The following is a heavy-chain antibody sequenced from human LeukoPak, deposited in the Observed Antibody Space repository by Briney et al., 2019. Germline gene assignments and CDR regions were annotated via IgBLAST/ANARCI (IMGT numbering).Heavy chain of an antibody. CDR1: GYTFTSYD. D-gene: IGHD5-18*01. V-gene: IGHV1-18*01. J-gene: IGHJ4*02. CDR2: ISGYDGNT. Sequence: ASVKVSCKASGYTFTSYDINWVRQAPGQGLEWMGWISGYDGNTKYAQKVQGRVTMTTDTSTSTGHMELTSLRSDDTAVYYCAKTTALGPGYFDYWGQGTLVTVSS. CDR3: AKTTALGPGYFDY.